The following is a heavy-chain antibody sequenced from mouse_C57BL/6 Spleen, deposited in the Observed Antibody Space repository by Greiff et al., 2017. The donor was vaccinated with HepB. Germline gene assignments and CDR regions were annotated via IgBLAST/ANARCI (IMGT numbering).Heavy chain of an antibody. J-gene: IGHJ3*01. V-gene: IGHV1-15*01. Sequence: VQLVESGAELVRPGASVTLSCKASGYTFTDYEMHWVKQTPVHGLEWIGAIDPETGGTAYNQKFKGKAILTADKSSSTAYMELRSLTSEDSAVYYCTRGAGPWFAYWGQGTLVTVSA. D-gene: IGHD3-3*01. CDR1: GYTFTDYE. CDR3: TRGAGPWFAY. CDR2: IDPETGGT.